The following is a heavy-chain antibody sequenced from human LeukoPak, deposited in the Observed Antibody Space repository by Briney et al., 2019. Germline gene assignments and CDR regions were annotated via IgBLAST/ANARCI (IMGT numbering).Heavy chain of an antibody. Sequence: GGSLRLSCAASGFTFSSYGMHWVRQAPGKGLKWVAVIWYDGSNKYYADSVKGRFTISRDNSKNTLYLQMNSLRAEDTAVYYCARDKKWLRGYYYYYGMDVWGQGTTVTVSS. V-gene: IGHV3-33*01. D-gene: IGHD5-12*01. CDR3: ARDKKWLRGYYYYYGMDV. CDR2: IWYDGSNK. CDR1: GFTFSSYG. J-gene: IGHJ6*02.